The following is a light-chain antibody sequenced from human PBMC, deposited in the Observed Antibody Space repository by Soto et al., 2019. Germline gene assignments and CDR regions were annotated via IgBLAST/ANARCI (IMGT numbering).Light chain of an antibody. CDR3: EQHNTYAET. CDR1: QSISSW. J-gene: IGKJ1*01. V-gene: IGKV1-5*01. Sequence: CLASQSISSWLAWYQQKAGKAPKLLIYDASTLESGVPSRFSVSGSETEFDLSLTSLHSYDFAPSFYEQHNTYAETYGQGTKVDIK. CDR2: DAS.